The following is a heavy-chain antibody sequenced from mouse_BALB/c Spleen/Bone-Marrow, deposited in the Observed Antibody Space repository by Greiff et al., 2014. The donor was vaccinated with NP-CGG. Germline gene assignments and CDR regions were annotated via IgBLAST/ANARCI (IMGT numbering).Heavy chain of an antibody. CDR2: IWADGST. J-gene: IGHJ4*01. CDR1: GFSLTNYG. V-gene: IGHV2-9*02. D-gene: IGHD1-2*01. CDR3: ARITTATGAMDY. Sequence: VKLVESGPGLVAPSQSLSITCTVSGFSLTNYGVHWVRQPPGKGPEWLGVIWADGSTNYNSALMSRLSISKDNSKSQVFFKMNSLQTDDTAMYYCARITTATGAMDYWGQGTSVTVSS.